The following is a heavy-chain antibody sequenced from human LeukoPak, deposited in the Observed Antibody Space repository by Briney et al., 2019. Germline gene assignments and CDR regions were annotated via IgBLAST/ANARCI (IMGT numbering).Heavy chain of an antibody. D-gene: IGHD5-24*01. CDR1: GDSVSRNSAA. CDR2: TYYRSKWYN. J-gene: IGHJ4*02. V-gene: IGHV6-1*01. CDR3: ARDLLRDGYMVRYCEY. Sequence: SQTLSLTCAISGDSVSRNSAAWNWIRQSPSRGLEWLGRTYYRSKWYNDYAVSVKSRITINPDTSKNQFSLQLNSVTPEDTAVYYCARDLLRDGYMVRYCEYWGQGTLVTVSS.